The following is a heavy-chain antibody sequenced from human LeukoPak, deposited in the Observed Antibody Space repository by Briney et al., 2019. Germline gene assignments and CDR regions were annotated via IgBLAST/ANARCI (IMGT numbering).Heavy chain of an antibody. D-gene: IGHD4-11*01. J-gene: IGHJ3*02. CDR3: ARAQKYSYDAFDI. Sequence: GGSLRLSCVVSGFTFKTYSMNWVRQAPGKGLEWVSSISSGGTYVDYADSVKGRFTISRDNAKNSLYLQMNSLSAEDTAVYYCARAQKYSYDAFDIWGQGTMVTVSS. CDR2: ISSGGTYV. CDR1: GFTFKTYS. V-gene: IGHV3-21*01.